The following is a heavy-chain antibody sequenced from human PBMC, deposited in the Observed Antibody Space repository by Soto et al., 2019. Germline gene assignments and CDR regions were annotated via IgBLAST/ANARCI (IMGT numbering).Heavy chain of an antibody. Sequence: GGSLRLSCAASGFTFSTYSMNWVRQAPGKGLEWVSSISSSSSYIYYADSVKGRFTISRDNAKNSLYLQMNSLRAEDTAVYYCARGCNGGICYSLGLDYYFYYMDVWGKGTTVTVSS. V-gene: IGHV3-21*01. J-gene: IGHJ6*03. CDR3: ARGCNGGICYSLGLDYYFYYMDV. CDR1: GFTFSTYS. D-gene: IGHD2-15*01. CDR2: ISSSSSYI.